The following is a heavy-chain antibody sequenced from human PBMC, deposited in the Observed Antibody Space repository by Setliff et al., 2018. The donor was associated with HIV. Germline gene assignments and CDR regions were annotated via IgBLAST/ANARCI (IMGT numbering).Heavy chain of an antibody. CDR1: GYSISSGYY. D-gene: IGHD1-1*01. J-gene: IGHJ4*02. V-gene: IGHV4-38-2*02. CDR2: IYHTGST. CDR3: ARLAGLDPFEY. Sequence: SETLSLTCTVSGYSISSGYYWGWIRQPPGNGLEWIGSIYHTGSTYYKPSLKSRVTISVDTSKNQFSLRLSSVAAGDTAVYYCARLAGLDPFEYWDQGILVTVSS.